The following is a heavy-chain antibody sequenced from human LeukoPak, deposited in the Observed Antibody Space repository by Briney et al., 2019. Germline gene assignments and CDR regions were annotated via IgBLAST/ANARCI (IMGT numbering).Heavy chain of an antibody. CDR2: IYSGGRT. CDR1: GFTVSSNY. CDR3: ARESGSYYGVSLDY. V-gene: IGHV3-66*01. Sequence: PGGSEILFCAASGFTVSSNYMSWVRQAPGKGLEWVSVIYSGGRTEYADSVKGRFTISRDNSKNTLYLQMNSLRAEDTAVYYCARESGSYYGVSLDYWGQGTLVTVSS. D-gene: IGHD1-26*01. J-gene: IGHJ4*02.